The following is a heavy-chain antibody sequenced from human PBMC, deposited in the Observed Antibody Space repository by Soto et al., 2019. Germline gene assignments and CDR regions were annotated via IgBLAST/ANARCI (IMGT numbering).Heavy chain of an antibody. CDR1: GGSISSGGYY. CDR3: ARDNAAPSALAKSNWFDP. J-gene: IGHJ5*02. V-gene: IGHV4-31*03. D-gene: IGHD6-19*01. Sequence: SETLSLTCTVSGGSISSGGYYWSWIRHHPGKGLEWIGYIFHSGRTNYNPSLRSRVNISVDTSKNQFSLQLTSVTAADTAVYYCARDNAAPSALAKSNWFDPWGQGTLVTVSS. CDR2: IFHSGRT.